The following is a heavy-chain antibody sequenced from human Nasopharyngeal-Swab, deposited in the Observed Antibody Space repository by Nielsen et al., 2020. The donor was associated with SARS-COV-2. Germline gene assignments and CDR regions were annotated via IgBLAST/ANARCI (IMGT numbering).Heavy chain of an antibody. CDR2: TYYRSKWYN. V-gene: IGHV6-1*01. D-gene: IGHD2-15*01. J-gene: IGHJ6*03. CDR1: GDSVSSNSAA. Sequence: SETLSLTCAISGDSVSSNSAAWNWIRQSPSRGLEWLGRTYYRSKWYNDYAVPVKSRITINPDTSKNQFSLQLNSVTPEDTAVYYCAREGRYCSGGSCKDYYYYYMDVWGKGTTVTVSS. CDR3: AREGRYCSGGSCKDYYYYYMDV.